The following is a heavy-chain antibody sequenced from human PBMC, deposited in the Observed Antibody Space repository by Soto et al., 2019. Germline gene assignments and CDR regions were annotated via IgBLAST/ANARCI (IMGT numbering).Heavy chain of an antibody. CDR2: IDWDDDK. CDR1: GFSLSTSGMC. CDR3: ARTITIFGVVIPNYYYGMDV. Sequence: SGPTLVNPTQTLTLTCTFSGFSLSTSGMCVSWIRQPPGKALEWLALIDWDDDKYYSTSLKTRLTISKDTSKNQVVLTMTNMDPVDTATYYCARTITIFGVVIPNYYYGMDVWGQGTTVTVXS. V-gene: IGHV2-70*01. D-gene: IGHD3-3*01. J-gene: IGHJ6*02.